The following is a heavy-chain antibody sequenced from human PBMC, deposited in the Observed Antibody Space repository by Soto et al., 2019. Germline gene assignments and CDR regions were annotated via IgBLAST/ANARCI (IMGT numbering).Heavy chain of an antibody. D-gene: IGHD3-3*02. CDR1: GYTFSAYT. Sequence: QAQLVQSGAEMKKPGASVKVSCKATGYTFSAYTMNWVRQAPGQSLEWMGWINAGSGNTKYSQNFQGRGSITTDTSASTFYTELTGLTSEDTAVYYCARDTETLGPRANDALDIWGQGTMVTVSS. CDR2: INAGSGNT. V-gene: IGHV1-3*01. CDR3: ARDTETLGPRANDALDI. J-gene: IGHJ3*02.